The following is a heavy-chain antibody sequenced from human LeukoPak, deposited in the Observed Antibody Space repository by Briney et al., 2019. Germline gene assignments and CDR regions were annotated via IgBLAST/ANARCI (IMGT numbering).Heavy chain of an antibody. D-gene: IGHD4-17*01. CDR2: ISYDGSNK. CDR3: ALYGAYFDY. Sequence: GGSLRLSCAASGFTFSSYAMHWVRQAPGKGLEWVAVISYDGSNKYYADSVKGRFTISRDNSKNTLYLQMNSLRAEDTAVYYCALYGAYFDYWGQGTLVTVSS. CDR1: GFTFSSYA. V-gene: IGHV3-30*04. J-gene: IGHJ4*02.